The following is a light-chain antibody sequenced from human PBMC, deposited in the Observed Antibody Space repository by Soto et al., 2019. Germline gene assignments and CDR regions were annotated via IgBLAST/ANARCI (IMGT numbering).Light chain of an antibody. CDR2: ATF. Sequence: DIQMTQSPSSLSASVGDRVTITCRASQDINNYLAWFQQKPGKVPKLLIYATFTLQSGVPSRFSGSGSGTDFTLTISSLQPEDFDTYYCQNYGSAPWTFGQGTKVDIK. V-gene: IGKV1-27*01. CDR1: QDINNY. CDR3: QNYGSAPWT. J-gene: IGKJ1*01.